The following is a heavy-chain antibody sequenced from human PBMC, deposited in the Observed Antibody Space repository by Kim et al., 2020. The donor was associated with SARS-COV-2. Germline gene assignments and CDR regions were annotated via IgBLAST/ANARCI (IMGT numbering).Heavy chain of an antibody. D-gene: IGHD3-10*01. Sequence: SETLSLTCAVYGGSFSGYYWSWIRQPPGKGLEWIGEINHSGSTNYNPSLKSRVTISVDTSKNQFSLKLSFVTAADTAVYYCARGLKSVSLARSGSYHWFDPWGQGTLVTVSS. J-gene: IGHJ5*02. V-gene: IGHV4-34*01. CDR1: GGSFSGYY. CDR2: INHSGST. CDR3: ARGLKSVSLARSGSYHWFDP.